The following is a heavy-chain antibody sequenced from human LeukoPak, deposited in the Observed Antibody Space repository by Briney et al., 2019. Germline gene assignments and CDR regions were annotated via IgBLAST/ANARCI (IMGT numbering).Heavy chain of an antibody. CDR3: AKLDIVVVPAAMPLSTDY. CDR1: GFTFSSYG. J-gene: IGHJ4*02. D-gene: IGHD2-2*03. Sequence: ERSLRLSCVASGFTFSSYGMHWVRQAPGKGLEWGAVIPYDGSNKYYADSVKGRFTISRDNSKSTLYLQMNSLRAEDTPVYYCAKLDIVVVPAAMPLSTDYWGQGTLVTVSS. CDR2: IPYDGSNK. V-gene: IGHV3-30*18.